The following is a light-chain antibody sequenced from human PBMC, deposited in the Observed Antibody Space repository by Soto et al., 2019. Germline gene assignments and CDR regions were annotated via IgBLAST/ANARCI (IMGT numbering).Light chain of an antibody. Sequence: QAVVTQPPSVSAAPGQKVTISCSGSSSDIGRNYVSWYKHLPRTAPKLLIYENYKRPSGIPDRFSGSKSGTSATLGITGLQTGDEADYYCGTWDSSLNTFVFGTGTKLTVL. CDR2: ENY. CDR3: GTWDSSLNTFV. CDR1: SSDIGRNY. J-gene: IGLJ1*01. V-gene: IGLV1-51*02.